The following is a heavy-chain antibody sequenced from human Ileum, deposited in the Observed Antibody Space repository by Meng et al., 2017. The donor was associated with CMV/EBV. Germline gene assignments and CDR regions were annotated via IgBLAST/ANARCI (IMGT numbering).Heavy chain of an antibody. V-gene: IGHV1-8*01. CDR3: ARCCSSTSTNGMDV. Sequence: ASVKVSCKASGYTFTSYDINWVRQATGQGLEWMGWMNPNSGHTVYAQGFQGRVTMTRNTSISTAYMELSSLRSEDTAVYYCARCCSSTSTNGMDVWGQGTTVIVSS. J-gene: IGHJ6*02. CDR1: GYTFTSYD. D-gene: IGHD2-2*01. CDR2: MNPNSGHT.